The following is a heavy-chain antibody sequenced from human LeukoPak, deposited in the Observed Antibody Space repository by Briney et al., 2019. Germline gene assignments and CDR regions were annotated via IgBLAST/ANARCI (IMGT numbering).Heavy chain of an antibody. J-gene: IGHJ4*02. Sequence: PSETLSLTCTVSGYSISSGYYWGWIRQPPGKGLEWIGSIYHSGSTYYNPSLKSRVTISVDTSKNQSSLKLSSVTAADTAVYYCARGYATDYWGQGTLVTVSS. V-gene: IGHV4-38-2*02. CDR3: ARGYATDY. D-gene: IGHD2-8*01. CDR1: GYSISSGYY. CDR2: IYHSGST.